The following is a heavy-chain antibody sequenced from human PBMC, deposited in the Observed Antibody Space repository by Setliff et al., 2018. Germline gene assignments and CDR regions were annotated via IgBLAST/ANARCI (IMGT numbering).Heavy chain of an antibody. CDR2: ISRSSSTI. J-gene: IGHJ5*02. CDR1: GFTFSSYS. D-gene: IGHD3-10*01. CDR3: AKGHMDRGVFLGAKTASWFDP. V-gene: IGHV3-48*01. Sequence: GGSLRLSCAASGFTFSSYSMSWVRQAPGKGLEWVSYISRSSSTIYYADSVKGRFTISRHNAKNSLYLQMNSQRAEDTAVYYCAKGHMDRGVFLGAKTASWFDPWGQGTLITVSS.